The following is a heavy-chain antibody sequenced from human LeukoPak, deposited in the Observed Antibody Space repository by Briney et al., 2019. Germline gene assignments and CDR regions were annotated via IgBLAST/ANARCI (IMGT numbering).Heavy chain of an antibody. V-gene: IGHV5-51*01. D-gene: IGHD6-19*01. Sequence: GESLKISCKGSGYSFTSYWIGWVRQMPGKGLGWMGIIHPGDSDTRYSPSFQGQVTISADKSISTAYLQWSSLKASDTAMYYCARQWLVEENWFDPWGQGTLVTVSS. CDR1: GYSFTSYW. CDR3: ARQWLVEENWFDP. CDR2: IHPGDSDT. J-gene: IGHJ5*02.